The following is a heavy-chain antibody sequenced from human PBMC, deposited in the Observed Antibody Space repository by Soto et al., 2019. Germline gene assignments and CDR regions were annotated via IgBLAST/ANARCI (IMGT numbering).Heavy chain of an antibody. D-gene: IGHD2-2*01. CDR2: ISGSGGST. V-gene: IGHV3-23*01. CDR3: ARIVVVPAARGVSPPPGDYYYYYGMDV. J-gene: IGHJ6*02. Sequence: PGGSLRLSCAASGFTFSSYAMSWVRQAPGKGLEWVSAISGSGGSTYYADSVKGRFTISRDNSKNTLYLQMNSLRAEDTAVYYCARIVVVPAARGVSPPPGDYYYYYGMDVWGQGTTVTVSS. CDR1: GFTFSSYA.